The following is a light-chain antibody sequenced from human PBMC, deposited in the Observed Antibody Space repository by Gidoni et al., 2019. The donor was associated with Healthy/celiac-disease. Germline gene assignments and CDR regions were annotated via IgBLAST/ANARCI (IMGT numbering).Light chain of an antibody. Sequence: QSALPQPASVSGSPGQSITISCTGTISDVGSYNLVSWYQQHPGKAPKLMIYEVSKRPSGVSNRFSGSKSGNTASLTISGLQAEDEADYYCCSYAGSSTLGVFGGGTKLTVL. J-gene: IGLJ3*02. CDR2: EVS. V-gene: IGLV2-23*02. CDR1: ISDVGSYNL. CDR3: CSYAGSSTLGV.